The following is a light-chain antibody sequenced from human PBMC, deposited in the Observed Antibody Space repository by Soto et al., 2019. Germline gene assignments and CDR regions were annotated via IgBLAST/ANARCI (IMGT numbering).Light chain of an antibody. J-gene: IGKJ1*01. CDR1: QTVSSN. V-gene: IGKV3-15*01. Sequence: SPSTLSWSTGERATITCRASQTVSSNLAWYQQKPGQAPRLLIYGASTMATGIPARFSGSGSGTEFTLTISSLQSEDFALYYCQQYNNLPRPFGQGAKV. CDR2: GAS. CDR3: QQYNNLPRP.